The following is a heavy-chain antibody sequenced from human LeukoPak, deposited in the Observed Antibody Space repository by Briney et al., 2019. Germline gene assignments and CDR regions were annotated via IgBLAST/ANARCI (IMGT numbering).Heavy chain of an antibody. D-gene: IGHD3-3*01. Sequence: GGSLRLSCAASGLTFSSYWMSWVRQAPGKGLEWVANIKQDGSEKYYVDSVKGRFTISRDNAKNSLYLQMNSLRAEDTAVYYCARARGITIFGVVIAGDYMDVWGKGTTVTVSS. V-gene: IGHV3-7*01. CDR3: ARARGITIFGVVIAGDYMDV. CDR1: GLTFSSYW. CDR2: IKQDGSEK. J-gene: IGHJ6*03.